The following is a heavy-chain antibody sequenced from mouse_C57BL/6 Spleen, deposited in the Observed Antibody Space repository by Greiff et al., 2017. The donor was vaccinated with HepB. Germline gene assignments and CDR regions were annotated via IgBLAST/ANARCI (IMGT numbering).Heavy chain of an antibody. V-gene: IGHV1-52*01. Sequence: QVQLKQPGAELVRPGSSVKLSCKASGYTFTSYWMHWVKQRPIQGLEWIGNIDPSDSETHYNQKFKDKATLTVDKSSSTAYMQLSSLTSEDSAVYYCASGGQLVGWDYWGQGTTLTVSS. CDR3: ASGGQLVGWDY. CDR1: GYTFTSYW. CDR2: IDPSDSET. J-gene: IGHJ2*01. D-gene: IGHD3-2*01.